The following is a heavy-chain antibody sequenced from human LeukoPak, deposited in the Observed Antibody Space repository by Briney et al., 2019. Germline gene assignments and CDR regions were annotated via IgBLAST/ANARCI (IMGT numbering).Heavy chain of an antibody. CDR2: IKQDGSEK. D-gene: IGHD6-13*01. Sequence: GGSLRLSCAASGFTFSSCWMSWVRQAPGKGLEWVANIKQDGSEKYYVDSVKGRFTISRDNAKNSLYLQMNSLRAEDTAVYYCTRVLWSSWYGLQPMDVWGKGTTVTVSS. CDR3: TRVLWSSWYGLQPMDV. CDR1: GFTFSSCW. V-gene: IGHV3-7*01. J-gene: IGHJ6*04.